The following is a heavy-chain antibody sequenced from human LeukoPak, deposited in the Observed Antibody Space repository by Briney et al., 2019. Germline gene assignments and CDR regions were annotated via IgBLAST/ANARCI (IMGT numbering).Heavy chain of an antibody. CDR1: GGSFSGYY. Sequence: SETLSLTCAVYGGSFSGYYWSWIRQPPGKGLEWIGEINHSGSTNYNPSLKSRVTISVDTSKNQFSLKLSSATAADTAVYYCARVPGSYSSGWYYHDYWGQGTLVTVSS. CDR3: ARVPGSYSSGWYYHDY. D-gene: IGHD6-19*01. J-gene: IGHJ4*02. V-gene: IGHV4-34*01. CDR2: INHSGST.